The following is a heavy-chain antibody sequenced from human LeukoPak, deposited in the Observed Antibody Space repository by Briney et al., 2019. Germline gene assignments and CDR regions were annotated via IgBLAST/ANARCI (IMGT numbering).Heavy chain of an antibody. V-gene: IGHV4-4*07. CDR2: IYSSGST. D-gene: IGHD1-26*01. CDR1: GGSISSYY. Sequence: KPSETLSLTCTVSGGSISSYYWSWIRQPAGKGLEWIGRIYSSGSTNYNPSLKSRVTMSVDTSKNQFSLKLSSVTAADTAVYYCARELVGATVYYFDYWGQGTLVTVSS. J-gene: IGHJ4*02. CDR3: ARELVGATVYYFDY.